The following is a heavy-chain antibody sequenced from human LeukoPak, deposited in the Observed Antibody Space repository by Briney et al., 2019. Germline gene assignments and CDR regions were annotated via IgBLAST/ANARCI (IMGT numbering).Heavy chain of an antibody. J-gene: IGHJ4*02. D-gene: IGHD6-19*01. V-gene: IGHV3-33*01. CDR2: IWYDGSRD. CDR1: GFTFRNYG. Sequence: GTSLRLSCAASGFTFRNYGMNWVRQAPGKGLEWVALIWYDGSRDYYVDFVKGGFTVSRDNSKNTLYLQMKNLRAEDTAVYYCATVRGSDWYMDYWGQGTLVTVSS. CDR3: ATVRGSDWYMDY.